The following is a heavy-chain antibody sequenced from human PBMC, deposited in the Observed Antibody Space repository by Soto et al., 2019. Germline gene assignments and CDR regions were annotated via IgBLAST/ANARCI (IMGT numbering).Heavy chain of an antibody. CDR1: GYTFTAYH. V-gene: IGHV1-2*02. CDR2: INPKFGDT. CDR3: ARNMDYYYGRGSGNGHGV. Sequence: QVRLVQSGAEVKEPGDSVRVSCEASGYTFTAYHIHWVRQAPGQGLEWMGWINPKFGDTGYAQDFQGRVSMTSDMSISTVYMELSRLTSDDTVIYYCARNMDYYYGRGSGNGHGVWGQGTTVTVFS. J-gene: IGHJ6*02. D-gene: IGHD3-10*02.